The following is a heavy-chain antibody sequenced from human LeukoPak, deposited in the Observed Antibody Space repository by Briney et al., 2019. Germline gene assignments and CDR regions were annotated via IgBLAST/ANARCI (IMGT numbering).Heavy chain of an antibody. CDR2: ISSSSSYI. CDR1: GFTFSSYS. Sequence: GGFLRLSCAASGFTFSSYSMNWVRQAPGKGLEWVSSISSSSSYIYYADSVKGRFTISRDNAKNSLYLQMNSLRAEDTAVYYCASTIMVRGVIIPFDYWGQGTLVTVSS. V-gene: IGHV3-21*01. CDR3: ASTIMVRGVIIPFDY. D-gene: IGHD3-10*01. J-gene: IGHJ4*02.